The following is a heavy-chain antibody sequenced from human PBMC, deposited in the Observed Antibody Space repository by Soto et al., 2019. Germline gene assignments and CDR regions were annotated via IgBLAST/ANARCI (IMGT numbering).Heavy chain of an antibody. CDR3: AKDRMVRMVAVLLDYFEY. Sequence: GGSLRLSCAASGFTFSSYAMSWVRQAPGKGLEWVSAISGSGGNTYHADSVKGRFTISRDNSKNTLYLQMNSLRAEDTAVYYCAKDRMVRMVAVLLDYFEYWGQGTLVTVSS. J-gene: IGHJ4*02. V-gene: IGHV3-23*01. CDR1: GFTFSSYA. D-gene: IGHD1-1*01. CDR2: ISGSGGNT.